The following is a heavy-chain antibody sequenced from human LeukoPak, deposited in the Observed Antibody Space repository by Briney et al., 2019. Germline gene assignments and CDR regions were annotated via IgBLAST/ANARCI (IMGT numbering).Heavy chain of an antibody. CDR1: GYTFNSYD. CDR2: RSAYNGNT. V-gene: IGHV1-18*04. D-gene: IGHD6-13*01. CDR3: ARDHSSSCQLFDY. Sequence: ASVKVSCKGSGYTFNSYDITWVRQAPGQGLEWMGWRSAYNGNTKYAQTLQGRVTMTTDTSTSTAYMELRSLRSDDTAVYYCARDHSSSCQLFDYWGQGTLVTVSS. J-gene: IGHJ4*02.